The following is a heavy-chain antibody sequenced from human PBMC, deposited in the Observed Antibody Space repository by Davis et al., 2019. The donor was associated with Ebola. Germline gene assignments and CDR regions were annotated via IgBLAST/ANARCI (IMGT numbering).Heavy chain of an antibody. J-gene: IGHJ6*02. CDR2: INAGNGNT. V-gene: IGHV1-3*01. Sequence: ASVKVSCRASGYTFTSYDINWVRQAPGQRLEWMGWINAGNGNTKYSQKFQGRVTITADKSTSTAYMELSSLRSEDTAVYYCAREKVVTAVYYYYYGMDVWGQGTTVTVSS. CDR3: AREKVVTAVYYYYYGMDV. D-gene: IGHD2-21*02. CDR1: GYTFTSYD.